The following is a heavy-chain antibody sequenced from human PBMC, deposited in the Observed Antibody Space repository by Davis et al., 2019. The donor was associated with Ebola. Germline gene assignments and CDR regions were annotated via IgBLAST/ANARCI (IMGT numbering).Heavy chain of an antibody. CDR1: GFTFDDYA. CDR3: ATPSIAARNYYYYGMDV. D-gene: IGHD6-6*01. CDR2: ISWNSGSI. V-gene: IGHV3-9*01. Sequence: PGGSLRLSCAASGFTFDDYAMHWVRQAPGKGLEWVSGISWNSGSIGYADSVKGRFTISRDNAKNSLYLQMNSLRAEDTALYYCATPSIAARNYYYYGMDVWGQGTTVTVSS. J-gene: IGHJ6*02.